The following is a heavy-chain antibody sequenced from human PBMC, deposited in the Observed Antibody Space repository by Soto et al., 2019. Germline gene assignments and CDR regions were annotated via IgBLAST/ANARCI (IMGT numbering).Heavy chain of an antibody. CDR1: GGSMTGHA. Sequence: SETLSLTCSVSGGSMTGHAWVWIRQAAGKGLEWIGHFYPSGSASYNPTLRSRLTMSLDTSHNHFFLNLTSATTADTAVYYCVRGKSYSVYDFWSPGTLVTVSS. CDR2: FYPSGSA. D-gene: IGHD5-12*01. CDR3: VRGKSYSVYDF. V-gene: IGHV4-4*07. J-gene: IGHJ4*02.